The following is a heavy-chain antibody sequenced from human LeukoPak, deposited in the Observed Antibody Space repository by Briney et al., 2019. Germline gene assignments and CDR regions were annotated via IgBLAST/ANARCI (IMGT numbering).Heavy chain of an antibody. D-gene: IGHD2-21*01. CDR1: GFSFGSYW. CDR3: ARLGLGGYSYSLDY. J-gene: IGHJ4*02. Sequence: GGSLRLSCAASGFSFGSYWMKWGRQAAGKGPEWVANIKEDGSEKYYVDSVKRRFPISRDSAKHALYLQMNSLRAEDTAVYYCARLGLGGYSYSLDYGGQRTLVTVSS. CDR2: IKEDGSEK. V-gene: IGHV3-7*01.